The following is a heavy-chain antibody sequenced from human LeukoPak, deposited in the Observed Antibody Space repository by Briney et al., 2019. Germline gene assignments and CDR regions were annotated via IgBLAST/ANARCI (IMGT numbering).Heavy chain of an antibody. CDR2: IYYSGST. J-gene: IGHJ4*02. CDR3: ARVSGYDWESYYDY. D-gene: IGHD5-12*01. CDR1: GGSISSYY. V-gene: IGHV4-59*01. Sequence: ASETLSLTCTVSGGSISSYYWSWIRQPPGKGLEWIGYIYYSGSTNYNPSLKSRVTISVDTSKNQFSPKLTSVTAADTAVYYCARVSGYDWESYYDYWGQGTLVTVSS.